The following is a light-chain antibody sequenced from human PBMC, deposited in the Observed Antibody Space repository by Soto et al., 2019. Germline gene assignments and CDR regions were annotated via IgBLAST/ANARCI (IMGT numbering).Light chain of an antibody. CDR3: MQALQTPLFT. CDR2: LGS. J-gene: IGKJ3*01. Sequence: EMVMTQSPLSLPVTPGEPASISCSSSQSLLRSNGYNYLDWYLQKPGQSPQLLIYLGSNRASRVPDRFSGSGSGTDFTLKISRVEAEDVGVYFCMQALQTPLFTFGPGTKVDIK. CDR1: QSLLRSNGYNY. V-gene: IGKV2-28*01.